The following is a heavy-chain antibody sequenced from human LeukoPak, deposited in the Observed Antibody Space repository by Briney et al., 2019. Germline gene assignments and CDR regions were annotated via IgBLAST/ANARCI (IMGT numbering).Heavy chain of an antibody. J-gene: IGHJ4*02. CDR3: GRDINTYYYGNKEGYFDF. Sequence: GRSLRLSCAASGFTFDDYAMHWVRHAPGKGLEWVSGITWNSGGIAYADSVKGRFTISRDNAKKSLYLQMNSLRAEDTALYFCGRDINTYYYGNKEGYFDFWGQGTLVTVSS. D-gene: IGHD3-10*01. V-gene: IGHV3-9*01. CDR2: ITWNSGGI. CDR1: GFTFDDYA.